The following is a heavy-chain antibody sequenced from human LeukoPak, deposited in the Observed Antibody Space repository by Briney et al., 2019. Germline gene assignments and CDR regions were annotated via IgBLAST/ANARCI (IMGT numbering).Heavy chain of an antibody. CDR1: GFSFSSYW. CDR3: ARAPSEIGGYYPEYFRH. Sequence: GGSLRLSCAASGFSFSSYWMHWVRQAPGKGLVWVSRIKSDGKTNYADSVKGRFTISRDNAKNTVSLQMNSLRAEDTGVYYCARAPSEIGGYYPEYFRHWGEGPLVTVSS. J-gene: IGHJ1*01. D-gene: IGHD3-22*01. V-gene: IGHV3-74*01. CDR2: IKSDGKT.